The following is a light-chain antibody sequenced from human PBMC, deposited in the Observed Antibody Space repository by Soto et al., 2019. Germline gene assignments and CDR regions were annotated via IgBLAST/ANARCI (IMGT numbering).Light chain of an antibody. CDR1: QNINNY. CDR3: QQRSSWPPYT. CDR2: DAS. J-gene: IGKJ2*01. Sequence: EIVLTQSPATLSLSPGERATLSCRASQNINNYLAWYQQKPGQAPRLLVYDASNRATGIPDRFSGSGSGTDFTLTISSLETEDFAVYYCQQRSSWPPYTFGQGTKLEIK. V-gene: IGKV3-11*01.